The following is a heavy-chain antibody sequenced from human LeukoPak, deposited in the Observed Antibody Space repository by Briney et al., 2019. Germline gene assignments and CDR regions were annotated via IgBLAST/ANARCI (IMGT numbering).Heavy chain of an antibody. CDR2: ISSVGSNI. V-gene: IGHV3-74*01. J-gene: IGHJ4*02. CDR3: TSDQTTAGPSTVDG. D-gene: IGHD4-11*01. CDR1: GFTLSGYW. Sequence: SLRLSCAASGFTLSGYWMHWVRQGPGKGLVWVSRISSVGSNIIYADSVKGRFTISRDNARSTLYLEMNSLRAEDTAVYFCTSDQTTAGPSTVDGWGQGTLVTVSP.